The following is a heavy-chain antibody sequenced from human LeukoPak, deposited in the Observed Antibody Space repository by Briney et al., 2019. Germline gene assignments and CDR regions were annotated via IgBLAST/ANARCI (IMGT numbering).Heavy chain of an antibody. CDR1: GGSINSYY. CDR3: ARGTRINYFDY. Sequence: SETLSLTCTVSGGSINSYYWSWIRQPPGKGLEWIGYIYYSGSTNYNPSLKSRVTLSVDTSKNQFSLNLSSVTAADTAIYYCARGTRINYFDYWGQGTLVTVSS. J-gene: IGHJ4*02. CDR2: IYYSGST. D-gene: IGHD2/OR15-2a*01. V-gene: IGHV4-59*08.